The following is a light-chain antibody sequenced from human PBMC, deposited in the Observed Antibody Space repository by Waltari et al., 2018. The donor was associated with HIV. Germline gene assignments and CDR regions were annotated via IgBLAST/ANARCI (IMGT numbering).Light chain of an antibody. CDR3: QQSYSTLLT. V-gene: IGKV1-39*01. CDR1: QSISSY. J-gene: IGKJ4*01. CDR2: AAS. Sequence: DLQITQSPSSLSASVGDSVPITCRASQSISSYLNWYQQKPGKAPKLLIYAASSLQSGVPSRFSGSGSGTDFTLTISSLQPEDFATYYCQQSYSTLLTFGGGTKVEIK.